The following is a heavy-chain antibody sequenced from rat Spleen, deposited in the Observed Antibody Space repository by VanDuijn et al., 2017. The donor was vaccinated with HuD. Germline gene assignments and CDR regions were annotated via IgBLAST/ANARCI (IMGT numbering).Heavy chain of an antibody. CDR1: GFSLSNYG. CDR2: IWGNGNT. D-gene: IGHD1-2*01. J-gene: IGHJ4*01. Sequence: QVQLKESGPGLVQPSQTLSLTCTVSGFSLSNYGVIWVRQPPGKGLEWMGVIWGNGNTNYNSALKSRLSISRDTSKSQVYLKMNSLQTEDTATYYCARGDYSSPRGGYWGQGASVTVSS. V-gene: IGHV2-13*01. CDR3: ARGDYSSPRGGY.